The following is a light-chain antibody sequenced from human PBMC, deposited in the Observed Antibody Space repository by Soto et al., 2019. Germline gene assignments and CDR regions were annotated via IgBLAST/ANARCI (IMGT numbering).Light chain of an antibody. CDR2: DAS. V-gene: IGKV3-11*01. CDR1: QSLSSY. J-gene: IGKJ3*01. CDR3: QQRSNWPPFT. Sequence: EIVLTQSTATLSLSPGERATLSCRASQSLSSYLAWYQQKPGQAPRLLIYDASNRATGIPARFSGSGSGTDFTLTISSLEPEDFALYYCQQRSNWPPFTFGPGTKVDIK.